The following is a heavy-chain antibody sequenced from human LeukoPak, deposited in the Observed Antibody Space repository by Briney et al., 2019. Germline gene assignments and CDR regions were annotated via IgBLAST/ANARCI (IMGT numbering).Heavy chain of an antibody. J-gene: IGHJ4*02. CDR2: INSNGGST. CDR3: VKETFTVTSPFDS. V-gene: IGHV3-64D*09. CDR1: GITFSNYW. D-gene: IGHD4-11*01. Sequence: GGSLRLSCADSGITFSNYWMSWVRQAPGKGLEYVSAINSNGGSTYYADSVKGRFTISRDNSKNTLYLQMGSLRAEDTAVYYCVKETFTVTSPFDSWGQGTLVTVSS.